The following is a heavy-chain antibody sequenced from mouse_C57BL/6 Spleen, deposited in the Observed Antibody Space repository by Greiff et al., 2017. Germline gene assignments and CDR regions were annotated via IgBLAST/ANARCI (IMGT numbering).Heavy chain of an antibody. CDR3: ARARKSPYYYGSSYAMDY. CDR1: GYTFTDYN. D-gene: IGHD1-1*01. J-gene: IGHJ4*01. Sequence: VQLQQSGPELVKPGASVTIPCKASGYTFTDYNMDWVKQSHGKSLEWIGDINPNNGGTIYNQKFKGKATLTVDKSSSTAYMELRSLTSEDTAVYYCARARKSPYYYGSSYAMDYWGQGTSVTVSS. CDR2: INPNNGGT. V-gene: IGHV1-18*01.